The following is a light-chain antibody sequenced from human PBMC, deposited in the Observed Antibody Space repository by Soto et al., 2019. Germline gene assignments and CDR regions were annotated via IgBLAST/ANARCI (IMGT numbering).Light chain of an antibody. Sequence: DIVMTQSPDSLAVSLGERATISCKSSQSVLSTSNNENHLAWYQQKPGQPPKVLIYWASTRESGVPDRFSGSGSGTDFTLTISSLQADDVAVYYCQQYISSSTFGPGTKVDIK. CDR3: QQYISSST. CDR1: QSVLSTSNNENH. J-gene: IGKJ3*01. CDR2: WAS. V-gene: IGKV4-1*01.